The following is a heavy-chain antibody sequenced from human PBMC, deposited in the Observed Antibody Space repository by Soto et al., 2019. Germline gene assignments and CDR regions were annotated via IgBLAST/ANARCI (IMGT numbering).Heavy chain of an antibody. Sequence: RASVKVSCKASGYTFTSYYMHWVRQAPGQGLEWMGIINPSGGSTSYAQKFQGRVTMTRDTSTSTVYMELSSLRSEDTAVYYCARDPDGYGGSYSGYFDYWGQGTLVTVSS. CDR1: GYTFTSYY. V-gene: IGHV1-46*01. CDR3: ARDPDGYGGSYSGYFDY. CDR2: INPSGGST. J-gene: IGHJ4*02. D-gene: IGHD1-26*01.